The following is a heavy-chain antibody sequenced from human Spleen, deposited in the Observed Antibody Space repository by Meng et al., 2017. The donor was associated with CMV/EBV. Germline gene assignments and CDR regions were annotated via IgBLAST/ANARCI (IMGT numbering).Heavy chain of an antibody. Sequence: ASVKVSCKTSGYTFSNYGISWVQQAPGQGLEWMGWISVYNGKTNYAEKPQGRVTMTTDTSTSTAYMELRSLTSDETAVDYCARDGLTVGPAMDVWSQGTTVTVSS. CDR2: ISVYNGKT. CDR1: GYTFSNYG. J-gene: IGHJ6*02. V-gene: IGHV1-18*01. CDR3: ARDGLTVGPAMDV. D-gene: IGHD4-23*01.